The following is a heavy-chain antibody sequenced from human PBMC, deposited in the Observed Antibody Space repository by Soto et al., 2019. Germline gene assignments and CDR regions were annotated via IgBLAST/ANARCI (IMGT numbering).Heavy chain of an antibody. CDR3: VRCYCSVGNCYARWHFEP. CDR1: GYTFSDYA. D-gene: IGHD2-15*01. CDR2: ISASTRNT. V-gene: IGHV1-18*01. Sequence: QVQLVQSGGEVKKPGASVKVSCQASGYTFSDYAISWVRQAPGQGLEWMGWISASTRNTDQAQNFQGRVIMTLDTYKKKGYMELRRLRSDDTAVYYCVRCYCSVGNCYARWHFEPWGRGTLVTVSS. J-gene: IGHJ2*01.